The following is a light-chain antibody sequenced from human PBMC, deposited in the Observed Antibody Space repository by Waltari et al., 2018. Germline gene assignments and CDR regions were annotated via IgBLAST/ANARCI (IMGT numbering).Light chain of an antibody. Sequence: QSALTQPASVSGSPGQSITISCIGTSSDVGFYNFVSWYQQHPGEAPKLMIYDVNNRPSVVSSRFSGSMSGNTASLTISGLQAEDEADYYCSSDTSSHTWVFGGGTKVTVL. CDR3: SSDTSSHTWV. CDR2: DVN. J-gene: IGLJ3*02. V-gene: IGLV2-14*03. CDR1: SSDVGFYNF.